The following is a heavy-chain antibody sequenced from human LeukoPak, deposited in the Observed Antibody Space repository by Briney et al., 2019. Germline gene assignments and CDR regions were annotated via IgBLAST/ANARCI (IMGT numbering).Heavy chain of an antibody. CDR2: IYYSGST. CDR1: GGSISSSSYY. J-gene: IGHJ4*02. D-gene: IGHD6-6*01. V-gene: IGHV4-39*07. Sequence: KPSETLSLTCTVSGGSISSSSYYWGWIRQPPGKGLEWIGSIYYSGSTYYNPSLKSRVTISVDTSKNQFSLKLSSVTAADTAVYYCARGGVAAPTMWLGYWGQGTLVTVSS. CDR3: ARGGVAAPTMWLGY.